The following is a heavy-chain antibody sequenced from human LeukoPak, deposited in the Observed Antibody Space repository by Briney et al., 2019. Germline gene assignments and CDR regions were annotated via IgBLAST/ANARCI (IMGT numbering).Heavy chain of an antibody. V-gene: IGHV3-48*01. D-gene: IGHD3-10*01. CDR1: GFTFISYN. Sequence: GGSLRLSCVPSGFTFISYNMNWVRQAPGKGLEWVSYISSSGSTKYYADSVKGRFTISRDNAEKSLYLQMNSLRAEDTAVYYCARVFSHYYGSGSCDYWGQGTLVTVSS. J-gene: IGHJ4*02. CDR3: ARVFSHYYGSGSCDY. CDR2: ISSSGSTK.